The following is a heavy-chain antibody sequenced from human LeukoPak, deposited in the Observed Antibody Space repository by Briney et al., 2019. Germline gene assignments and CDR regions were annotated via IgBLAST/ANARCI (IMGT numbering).Heavy chain of an antibody. Sequence: GASVKVSCKASGYTFTSYDINWVRQATGQGLEWMGWMNPNSGNTGYAQKLQGRVTMTRNTSISTAYMELSSLRSEDTAVYYCASTPRLSSSDESPPEWGQGTLVTVSS. J-gene: IGHJ4*02. CDR2: MNPNSGNT. CDR1: GYTFTSYD. V-gene: IGHV1-8*01. D-gene: IGHD2-15*01. CDR3: ASTPRLSSSDESPPE.